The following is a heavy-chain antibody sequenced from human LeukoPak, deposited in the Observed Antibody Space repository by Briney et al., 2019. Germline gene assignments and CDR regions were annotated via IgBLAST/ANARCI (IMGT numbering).Heavy chain of an antibody. CDR2: ISWNSGSI. V-gene: IGHV3-9*01. CDR3: ARDDYGDYGRGLC. Sequence: GGSLRLSCAASGFTFDDYAMHWVRQAPGKGLESVSGISWNSGSIGYADSVKGRFTISRDNAKNSLYLQMNSLRAEDTALYYCARDDYGDYGRGLCWGQGTLVTVSS. CDR1: GFTFDDYA. D-gene: IGHD4-17*01. J-gene: IGHJ4*02.